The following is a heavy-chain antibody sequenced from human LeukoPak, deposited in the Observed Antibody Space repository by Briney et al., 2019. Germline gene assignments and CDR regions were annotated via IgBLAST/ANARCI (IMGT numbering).Heavy chain of an antibody. J-gene: IGHJ2*01. CDR1: GGSISSSSYY. CDR2: IYYRGST. V-gene: IGHV4-39*01. Sequence: SETLSLTCTVSGGSISSSSYYWGWIRQPPGKGLEWIGSIYYRGSTYYNPSLKSRVTISVDTSKNQFSLKLSSVTAADTSVHYCARGYCSSPRCSSIGYFDLWGRGTLVTVSS. D-gene: IGHD2-2*01. CDR3: ARGYCSSPRCSSIGYFDL.